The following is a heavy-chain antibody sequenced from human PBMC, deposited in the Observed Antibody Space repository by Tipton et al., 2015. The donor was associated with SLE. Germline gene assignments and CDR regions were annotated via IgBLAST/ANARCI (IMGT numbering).Heavy chain of an antibody. D-gene: IGHD5-24*01. J-gene: IGHJ3*02. V-gene: IGHV4-59*11. CDR1: GGSISSHY. CDR3: ARDRSRDGYNFDAFDI. Sequence: TLSLTCTVSGGSISSHYWSWIRQPPGKGLEWIGYIYYSGSTNYNPSLKSRVTISVDTSKNQFPLKLSSVTAADTAVYYCARDRSRDGYNFDAFDIWGQGTMVTVSS. CDR2: IYYSGST.